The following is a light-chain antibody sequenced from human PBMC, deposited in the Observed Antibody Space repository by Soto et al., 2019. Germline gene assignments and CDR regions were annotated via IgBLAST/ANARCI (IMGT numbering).Light chain of an antibody. V-gene: IGLV1-44*01. CDR2: YDN. CDR3: AAWDDSLNGRV. Sequence: QSVLTQPPSASGTPGQRVTISCSGSNSNIGSNTVNWYQQLPGTPPKLLIYYDNLRPSGVPDRIPGSKSGTSAYLAISGLQPGDESYYYRAAWDDSLNGRVFGTGTTLTVL. J-gene: IGLJ1*01. CDR1: NSNIGSNT.